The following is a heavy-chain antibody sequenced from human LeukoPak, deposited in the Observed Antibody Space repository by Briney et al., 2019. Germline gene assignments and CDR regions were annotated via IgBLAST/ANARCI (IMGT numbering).Heavy chain of an antibody. Sequence: GGSLRLSCAASGFTFNIYAMNWVRQAPGKGLEWVSVISNSGGGTYYADSVKGRFTIPRDNSKNTLYLQMNSLRAEDTAVYYCAKRAFGSERHLDYWGQGTLVTVSS. D-gene: IGHD3-10*01. CDR1: GFTFNIYA. CDR3: AKRAFGSERHLDY. V-gene: IGHV3-23*01. CDR2: ISNSGGGT. J-gene: IGHJ4*02.